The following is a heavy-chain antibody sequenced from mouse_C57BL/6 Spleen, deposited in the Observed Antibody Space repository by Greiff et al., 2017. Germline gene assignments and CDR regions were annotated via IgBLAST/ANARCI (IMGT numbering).Heavy chain of an antibody. CDR3: ARGSGTYAMDY. V-gene: IGHV1-54*01. J-gene: IGHJ4*01. Sequence: VQLQQSGAELVRPGTSVKVSCKASGYAFTNYLIEWVKQRPGQGLEWIGVINPGSGGTNYNEKFKGKATLSADKSSSTAYMQLSSLTSEDSAVYFCARGSGTYAMDYWGQGTSVTVSS. CDR2: INPGSGGT. D-gene: IGHD3-2*02. CDR1: GYAFTNYL.